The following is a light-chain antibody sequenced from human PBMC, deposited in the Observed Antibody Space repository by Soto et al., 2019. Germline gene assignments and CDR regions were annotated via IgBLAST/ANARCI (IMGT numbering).Light chain of an antibody. CDR3: QQYGSSPPWT. CDR2: GAS. J-gene: IGKJ1*01. Sequence: EVVLTQSPATLSLSPGGRATLSCRAIRSVHSGHLAWYQQKPGQAPRLLIYGASSRATGIPDRFSGSGSGTDFTLTISRLEPEDFAVYYCQQYGSSPPWTFGQGTKVDIK. CDR1: RSVHSGH. V-gene: IGKV3-20*01.